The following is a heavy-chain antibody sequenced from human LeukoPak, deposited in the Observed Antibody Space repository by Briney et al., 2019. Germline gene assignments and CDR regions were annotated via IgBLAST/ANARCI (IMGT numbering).Heavy chain of an antibody. J-gene: IGHJ4*02. Sequence: GGSLRLSCAASGFTFSSYWMSWVRQAPGKGLEWVANIKQDGSEKYYVDSVKGRFTISRDNAKNSLYLQMNGLRAEDTAVYYCAKPLTSGSYSYFGYWSQGTLVAVSS. CDR3: AKPLTSGSYSYFGY. CDR2: IKQDGSEK. D-gene: IGHD1-26*01. V-gene: IGHV3-7*03. CDR1: GFTFSSYW.